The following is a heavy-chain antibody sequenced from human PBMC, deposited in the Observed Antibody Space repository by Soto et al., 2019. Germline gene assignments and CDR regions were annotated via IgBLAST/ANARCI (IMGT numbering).Heavy chain of an antibody. V-gene: IGHV1-3*01. D-gene: IGHD3-10*02. CDR3: GRDQSGTGYYVDWFDP. Sequence: QVHFVQSGAEVKKPGASVKVSCKASGYTFSGHAIHWLRQAPGQRPEWLGWINAGNSKTYYSEKFEGRVTFTRDTVATTVNMELTSLTSEDTAVYYCGRDQSGTGYYVDWFDPWGQGTLVTVSS. CDR2: INAGNSKT. J-gene: IGHJ5*02. CDR1: GYTFSGHA.